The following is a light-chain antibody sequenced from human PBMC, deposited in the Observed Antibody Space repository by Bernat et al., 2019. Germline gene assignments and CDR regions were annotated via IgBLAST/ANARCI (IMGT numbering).Light chain of an antibody. V-gene: IGKV3-15*01. Sequence: EILMTQSPASLSVSPGERVTLSCRASQNIYNFLAWYQQKPGQPPRLVMYGASTRATGVPDRFSGSGSGTDFTLTISSLQSEDFATYYCQQSNVWPPAVTVGGATRVE. J-gene: IGKJ4*01. CDR3: QQSNVWPPAVT. CDR1: QNIYNF. CDR2: GAS.